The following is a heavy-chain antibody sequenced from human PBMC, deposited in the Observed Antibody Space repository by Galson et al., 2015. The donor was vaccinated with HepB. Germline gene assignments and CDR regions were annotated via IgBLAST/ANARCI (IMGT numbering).Heavy chain of an antibody. CDR3: ARGSPHANPSSTTVTAPFDY. CDR2: IKQDGSEK. Sequence: SLRLSCAASGFTFSSYWMSWVRQAPGKGLEWVANIKQDGSEKYYVDSVKGRFTISRDNAKNSLYLQMNSLRAEDTAVYYCARGSPHANPSSTTVTAPFDYWGQGTLVTVSS. V-gene: IGHV3-7*03. J-gene: IGHJ4*02. D-gene: IGHD4-17*01. CDR1: GFTFSSYW.